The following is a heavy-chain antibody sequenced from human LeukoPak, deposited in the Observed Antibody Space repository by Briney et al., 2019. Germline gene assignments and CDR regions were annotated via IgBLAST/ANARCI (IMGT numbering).Heavy chain of an antibody. CDR3: ARVNREMATITP. CDR1: GGSISSDNW. V-gene: IGHV4-4*02. D-gene: IGHD5-24*01. J-gene: IGHJ4*02. CDR2: IYHAGGT. Sequence: PSRTLSLTCAVSGGSISSDNWWGWVRQTPGKGLEWIAEIYHAGGTNYNASLKSRVTISVDKTKNQFSLKLSSVTAADTAVYYCARVNREMATITPWGQGTLVTVSS.